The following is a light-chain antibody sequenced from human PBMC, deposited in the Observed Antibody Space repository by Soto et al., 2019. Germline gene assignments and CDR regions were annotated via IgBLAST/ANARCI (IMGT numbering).Light chain of an antibody. CDR2: GNN. V-gene: IGLV1-40*01. CDR1: SSNIGAGFD. J-gene: IGLJ2*01. CDR3: QSYDSSLRGSV. Sequence: QSVLTQPPSVSGAPGQRVIISCTGSSSNIGAGFDVYWHQQLPGTAPKLLINGNNNRPSGVPDRFSGSKSGTSASLAISGRQAEDEADYYCQSYDSSLRGSVFGGGTKLTVL.